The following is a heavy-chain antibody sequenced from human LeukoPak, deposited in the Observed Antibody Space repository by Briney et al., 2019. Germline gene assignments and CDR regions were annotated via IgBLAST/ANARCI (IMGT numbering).Heavy chain of an antibody. V-gene: IGHV3-11*06. J-gene: IGHJ4*02. CDR1: GFTFSDYY. CDR2: ISGSGSHT. CDR3: ARVGSTVAAGTPDY. Sequence: GGTLRLSCAASGFTFSDYYMSWIRQAPGKGLEWVSYISGSGSHTTYAYSVRGRFTISRDNAKNSLSLQVNSLRADDTAVYYCARVGSTVAAGTPDYWGQGTLVTVSS. D-gene: IGHD6-13*01.